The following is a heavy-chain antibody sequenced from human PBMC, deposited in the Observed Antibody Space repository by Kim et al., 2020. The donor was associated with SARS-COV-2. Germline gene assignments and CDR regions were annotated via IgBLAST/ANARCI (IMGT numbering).Heavy chain of an antibody. V-gene: IGHV3-48*03. CDR2: ISSSGSTI. D-gene: IGHD3-3*01. CDR3: AKSPPSITIFGVVNYYFDY. Sequence: GGSLRLSCAASGFTFSSYEMNWVRQAPGKGLEWVSYISSSGSTIYYADSVKGRFTISRDNAKNSLYLQMNSLRAEDTAVYYCAKSPPSITIFGVVNYYFDYWGQGTLVTVSS. CDR1: GFTFSSYE. J-gene: IGHJ4*02.